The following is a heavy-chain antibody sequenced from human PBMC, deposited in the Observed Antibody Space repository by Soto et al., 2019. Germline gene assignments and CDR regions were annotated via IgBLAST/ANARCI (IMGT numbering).Heavy chain of an antibody. V-gene: IGHV3-64*01. J-gene: IGHJ4*02. Sequence: EVQLAESGGGMVQPGGSLRLSCVASGFTFSSYDMHWVRQAPGKGLEYVSSISSNGGTTYYGNSVKGRFTISRDNSTNTLYLQMGSLRAEDMAVYYCVRRVSGNYDYWGQGTRVTVSS. CDR3: VRRVSGNYDY. CDR1: GFTFSSYD. D-gene: IGHD1-7*01. CDR2: ISSNGGTT.